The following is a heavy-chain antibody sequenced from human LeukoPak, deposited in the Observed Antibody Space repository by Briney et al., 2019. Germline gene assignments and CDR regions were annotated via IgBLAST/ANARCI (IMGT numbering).Heavy chain of an antibody. CDR3: ASGRQLGY. D-gene: IGHD6-13*01. V-gene: IGHV3-7*01. CDR2: IKVEGSEK. CDR1: GFTFSNYW. J-gene: IGHJ4*02. Sequence: GGSLRLSCAASGFTFSNYWMSWVRQAPGKGLEWVANIKVEGSEKYYVDSVKSRFTISRDNARNSLYLQMNSLRAEDTAVYYCASGRQLGYWGQGTLVTVSS.